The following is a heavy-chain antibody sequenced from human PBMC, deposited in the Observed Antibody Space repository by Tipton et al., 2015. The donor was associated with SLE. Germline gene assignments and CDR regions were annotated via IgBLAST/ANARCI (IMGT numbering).Heavy chain of an antibody. Sequence: TLSLTCTVSGGSISSSSYYWGWIRQPPGKGLEWIGSISYSGSTYYNPSLKSRVTISVDTSKNQFSLKLNSVTAADTAMYFCARSPGRLRSMDYWGQGTLVTVSS. CDR1: GGSISSSSYY. J-gene: IGHJ4*02. CDR2: ISYSGST. D-gene: IGHD3-3*01. CDR3: ARSPGRLRSMDY. V-gene: IGHV4-39*07.